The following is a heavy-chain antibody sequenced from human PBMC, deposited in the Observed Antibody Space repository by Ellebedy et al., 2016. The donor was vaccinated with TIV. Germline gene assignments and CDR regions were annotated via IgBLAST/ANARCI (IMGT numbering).Heavy chain of an antibody. CDR2: IDPSDSYT. Sequence: GESLKISXKGSGYSFTSYWISWVRQMPGKGLEWMGRIDPSDSYTNYSPSFQGHVTISADKSISTAYLQWSSLKASDTAMYYCATAIAVAGPPLFDYWGQGTLVTVSS. V-gene: IGHV5-10-1*01. CDR3: ATAIAVAGPPLFDY. J-gene: IGHJ4*02. CDR1: GYSFTSYW. D-gene: IGHD6-19*01.